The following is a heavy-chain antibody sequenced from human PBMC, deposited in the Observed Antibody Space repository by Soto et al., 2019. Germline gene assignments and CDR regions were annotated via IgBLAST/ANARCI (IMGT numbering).Heavy chain of an antibody. Sequence: GGSLRLSCAASGFTFSSYGMHWVRQAPGKGLEWVAVIWYDGSNKYYADSVKGRFTISRDNSKNTLYLQMNSLRAEDTAVYYCARDVYGDTYYYGMDVWGQGTTVTV. D-gene: IGHD4-17*01. J-gene: IGHJ6*02. CDR1: GFTFSSYG. CDR2: IWYDGSNK. V-gene: IGHV3-33*01. CDR3: ARDVYGDTYYYGMDV.